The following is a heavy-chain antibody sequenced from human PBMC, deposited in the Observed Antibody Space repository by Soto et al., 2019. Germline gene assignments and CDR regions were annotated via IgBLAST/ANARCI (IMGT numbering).Heavy chain of an antibody. CDR3: ARDLNSGLFDY. CDR2: ISSSSSTI. J-gene: IGHJ4*02. CDR1: GFTFSSYS. D-gene: IGHD2-15*01. V-gene: IGHV3-48*01. Sequence: EVQLVESGGGLVQPGGSLRLSCAASGFTFSSYSMNWVRQAPGKGLEWVSYISSSSSTIYYADSVKGRFTICRDNAKNSLYLQMNSLRAEDTAVYYCARDLNSGLFDYWGQGTLVSVSS.